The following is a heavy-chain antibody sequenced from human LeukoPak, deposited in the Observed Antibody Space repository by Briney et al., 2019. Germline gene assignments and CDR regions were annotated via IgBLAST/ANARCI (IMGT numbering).Heavy chain of an antibody. Sequence: PSETLSLTCTVSSGSISGYYWGWIRQPPGGTLEYIGHIYYTGKPDYNPSLKSRVTMSVDTSKNQFSLRLSSVTAADTAVYYCARWDCSSGTCFHLGYWGQGTLVTVSS. CDR2: IYYTGKP. V-gene: IGHV4-59*01. J-gene: IGHJ4*02. CDR1: SGSISGYY. D-gene: IGHD6-19*01. CDR3: ARWDCSSGTCFHLGY.